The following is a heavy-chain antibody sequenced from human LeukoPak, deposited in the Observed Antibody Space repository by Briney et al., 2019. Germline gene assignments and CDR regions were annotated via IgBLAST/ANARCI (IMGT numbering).Heavy chain of an antibody. CDR1: GGTFSSYA. J-gene: IGHJ5*02. CDR3: ARGFEYSSSSCWFDP. V-gene: IGHV1-69*04. D-gene: IGHD6-6*01. CDR2: IIPILGIA. Sequence: SVKVSCKASGGTFSSYAISWVRQAPGQGLEWMGRIIPILGIANNAQKFQGRVTITADKSTSTAYMELSSLRSEDTAVYYCARGFEYSSSSCWFDPWGQGTLVTVSS.